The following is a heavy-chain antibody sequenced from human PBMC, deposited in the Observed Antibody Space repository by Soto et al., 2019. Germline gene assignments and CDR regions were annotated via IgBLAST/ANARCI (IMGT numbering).Heavy chain of an antibody. Sequence: EVQLVESGGGLVQPGGSLRLSCAASGLIFSDYHMDWVRQAPGKGLEWVGRIRRKANSYTTEYAASVIGRFTISRDDSKSSLYLQMNSLNTEDTAVYYCAMLGGWSGGSNDMDVWGQGTTVTVSS. CDR1: GLIFSDYH. V-gene: IGHV3-72*01. J-gene: IGHJ6*02. CDR2: IRRKANSYTT. D-gene: IGHD6-19*01. CDR3: AMLGGWSGGSNDMDV.